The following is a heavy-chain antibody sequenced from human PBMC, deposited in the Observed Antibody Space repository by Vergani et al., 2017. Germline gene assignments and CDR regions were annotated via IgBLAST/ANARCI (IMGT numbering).Heavy chain of an antibody. D-gene: IGHD3-9*01. CDR2: IYYSGST. V-gene: IGHV4-59*01. J-gene: IGHJ3*02. Sequence: QVQLQESGPGLVKPSETLSLTCTVSGGSISSYYWSWIRQPPGKGLEWIGYIYYSGSTNYNPSLKSRVTISVDTSKNQFSLKLSSVTAADTAVYYCARSTGNDILTGYVGGHAFDIWGQGTMVTVSS. CDR3: ARSTGNDILTGYVGGHAFDI. CDR1: GGSISSYY.